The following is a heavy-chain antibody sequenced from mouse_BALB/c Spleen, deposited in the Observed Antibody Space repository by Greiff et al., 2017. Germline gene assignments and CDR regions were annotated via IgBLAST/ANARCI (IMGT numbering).Heavy chain of an antibody. CDR2: IAPGSGST. V-gene: IGHV1S41*01. J-gene: IGHJ4*01. CDR3: ARERRHYGYAMDY. Sequence: DLVKPGASVKLSCKASGYTFTSYWINWIKQRPGQGLEWIGRIAPGSGSTYYNEMFKGKATLTVDTSSSTAYIQLSSLSSEDSAVYYCARERRHYGYAMDYWGQGTSVTVSS. D-gene: IGHD1-2*01. CDR1: GYTFTSYW.